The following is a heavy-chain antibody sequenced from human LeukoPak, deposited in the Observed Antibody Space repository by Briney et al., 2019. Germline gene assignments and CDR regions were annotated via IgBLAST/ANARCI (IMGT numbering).Heavy chain of an antibody. J-gene: IGHJ5*02. D-gene: IGHD1-26*01. CDR1: GGTFSSYA. V-gene: IGHV1-69*05. CDR2: IIPIFGTA. CDR3: ASGGPSWVVGSDNWFDP. Sequence: GASVKVSCTASGGTFSSYAISWVRQAPGQGLEWMGRIIPIFGTANYAQKFQGRVTITTDESTSTAYMELSSLRSEDTAVYYCASGGPSWVVGSDNWFDPWGQGTLVTVSS.